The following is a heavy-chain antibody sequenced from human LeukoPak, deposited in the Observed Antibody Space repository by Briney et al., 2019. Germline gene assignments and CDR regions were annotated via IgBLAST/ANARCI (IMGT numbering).Heavy chain of an antibody. CDR2: ISYDGSNK. Sequence: TGGSLRLSCAASGFTFSSYAMHWVRQAPGKGLEWVAVISYDGSNKYYADSVKGRFTISRDNSKNTLYLQMNSLRAEDTAVYYCAKPDCSYTDCYRPAYWGQGILVTVSS. CDR1: GFTFSSYA. V-gene: IGHV3-30-3*02. D-gene: IGHD2-2*02. J-gene: IGHJ4*02. CDR3: AKPDCSYTDCYRPAY.